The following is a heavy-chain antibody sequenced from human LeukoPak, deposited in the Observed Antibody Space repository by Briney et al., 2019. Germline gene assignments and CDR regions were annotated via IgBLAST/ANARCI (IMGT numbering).Heavy chain of an antibody. V-gene: IGHV1-8*01. CDR1: GYSFTSYD. CDR3: ARVTHYYYGMDV. Sequence: ASVKVSCKASGYSFTSYDINWVRQATGQGLEWMGWMNPNSGNRGCAQKFQGRVTMTRNNSISTAYMELSSLSSEDTAVYYCARVTHYYYGMDVWGQGITVIVSS. J-gene: IGHJ6*02. D-gene: IGHD1-14*01. CDR2: MNPNSGNR.